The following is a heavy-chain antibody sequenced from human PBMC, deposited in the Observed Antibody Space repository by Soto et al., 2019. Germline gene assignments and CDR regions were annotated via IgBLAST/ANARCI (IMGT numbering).Heavy chain of an antibody. D-gene: IGHD1-26*01. CDR1: GYTFTGYY. CDR3: ARDLGQWELLDFYYGLDV. V-gene: IGHV1-2*04. Sequence: EASVKVSCKASGYTFTGYYMHWVRRAPGQGLEWMGWINPNSGGTNYAQKFQGWVTMTRDTSISTAYMELSRLRSDDTAVYYCARDLGQWELLDFYYGLDVWGQGTTVTGSS. CDR2: INPNSGGT. J-gene: IGHJ6*02.